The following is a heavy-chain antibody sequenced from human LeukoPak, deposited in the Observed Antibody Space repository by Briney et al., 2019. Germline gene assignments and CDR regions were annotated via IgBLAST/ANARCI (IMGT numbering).Heavy chain of an antibody. V-gene: IGHV4-39*07. CDR1: GGSISSSSYY. CDR2: IYYSGST. J-gene: IGHJ4*02. Sequence: SETLSLTCTVSGGSISSSSYYWGWIRQPPGKGLEWIGSIYYSGSTYYNPSLKSRVTISVDTSKNQFSLKLSSVTAADTAVYYCAREGRNYYGSGSLDYWGQGTLVTVSS. CDR3: AREGRNYYGSGSLDY. D-gene: IGHD3-10*01.